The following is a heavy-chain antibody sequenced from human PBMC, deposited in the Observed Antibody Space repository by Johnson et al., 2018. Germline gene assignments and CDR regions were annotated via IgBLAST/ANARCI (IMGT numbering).Heavy chain of an antibody. CDR2: ISGSGGRT. CDR3: AKERTITGFFDS. Sequence: VQLVQSGGGLVKPGGSLRLSCAASGFTFSTYAMSWVRQAPGQGLEWVSAISGSGGRTYYADSVKGRVPISRDHSQITLFLQLNSLRAEDTAIYYCAKERTITGFFDSWGQGTLLTVSS. V-gene: IGHV3-23*04. CDR1: GFTFSTYA. J-gene: IGHJ4*02. D-gene: IGHD3-9*01.